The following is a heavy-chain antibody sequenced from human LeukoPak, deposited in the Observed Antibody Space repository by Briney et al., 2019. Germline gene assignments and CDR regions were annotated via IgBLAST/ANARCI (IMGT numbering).Heavy chain of an antibody. CDR3: ARDYPTDYYYYGMDV. J-gene: IGHJ6*02. CDR1: GGSISSYY. CDR2: IYYSGST. Sequence: PSETLSLTCTVSGGSISSYYWSWIRQPPGKGLEWIGYIYYSGSTNYNPSLKSRVTISVDTSKNQFSLKLSSVTAADTAVYYCARDYPTDYYYYGMDVWGQGTTVTVSS. V-gene: IGHV4-59*12.